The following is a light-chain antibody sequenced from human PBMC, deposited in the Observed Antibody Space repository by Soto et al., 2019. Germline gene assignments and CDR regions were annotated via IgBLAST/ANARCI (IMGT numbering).Light chain of an antibody. V-gene: IGKV3-11*01. CDR1: QSVGSY. CDR3: QQRTNWPRT. CDR2: DAS. J-gene: IGKJ1*01. Sequence: EIVLTQSPATLSLSPGERATLSCRASQSVGSYLAWYQQKPCQSPRLLIYDASNRATGIPARFSGSGYGTDFTLTISSLEPADFAVYYCQQRTNWPRTFGQGTKVEIK.